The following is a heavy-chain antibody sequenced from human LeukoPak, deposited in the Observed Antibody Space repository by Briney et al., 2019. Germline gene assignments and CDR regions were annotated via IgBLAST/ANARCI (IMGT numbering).Heavy chain of an antibody. CDR3: ARRLWAYCGGDCYAQFFDP. CDR1: GYTFTSYY. J-gene: IGHJ5*02. CDR2: INPSGGST. Sequence: ASVKVSCKASGYTFTSYYMHWVRQAPGQGLEWMGIINPSGGSTSYARKFQGRVTMTRDTSTSTVYMELSSLRSEDTAVYYCARRLWAYCGGDCYAQFFDPWGQGTLVTVSS. V-gene: IGHV1-46*01. D-gene: IGHD2-21*02.